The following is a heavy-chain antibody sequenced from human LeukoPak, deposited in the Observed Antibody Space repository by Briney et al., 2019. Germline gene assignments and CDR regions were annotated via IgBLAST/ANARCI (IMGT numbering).Heavy chain of an antibody. CDR1: GYTFTSYD. V-gene: IGHV1-8*01. CDR3: ARDFLGSYYYYYYMDV. Sequence: ASVKVSCKASGYTFTSYDINWVRQATGQGLEWMGWMNPNSGNTGYAQKFQGRVTMTRDTSISTAYMELSRLRSDDTAVYYCARDFLGSYYYYYYMDVWGKGTTVTVSS. J-gene: IGHJ6*03. D-gene: IGHD3-10*02. CDR2: MNPNSGNT.